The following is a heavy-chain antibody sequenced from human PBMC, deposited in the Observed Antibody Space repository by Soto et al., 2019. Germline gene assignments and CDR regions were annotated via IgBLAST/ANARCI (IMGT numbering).Heavy chain of an antibody. CDR3: ARIISGGHFDF. D-gene: IGHD2-15*01. V-gene: IGHV1-46*01. CDR2: INPSGGST. CDR1: GYSFSSYY. Sequence: QVQLVQSGAEVKKPGASEKVSCKASGYSFSSYYMHWVRQAPGQGLEWMGVINPSGGSTTYAQKFQGRVTMTRDTSTSTVYMELSILRSDDTAVYYCARIISGGHFDFWGQGTLVTVSS. J-gene: IGHJ4*02.